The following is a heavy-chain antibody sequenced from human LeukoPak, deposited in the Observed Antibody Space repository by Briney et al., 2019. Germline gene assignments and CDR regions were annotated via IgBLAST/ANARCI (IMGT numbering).Heavy chain of an antibody. D-gene: IGHD3-10*01. CDR2: IIPIFGTA. CDR1: GGTFSSYA. V-gene: IGHV1-69*06. J-gene: IGHJ4*02. Sequence: GASVKVSCKASGGTFSSYAISWVRQAPGQGLEWMGGIIPIFGTANYAQKFQGRVTITADKSTSTAYMELSSLRAEDTAVYYCAKDGPQTLWFGEGDWGQGTLVTVSS. CDR3: AKDGPQTLWFGEGD.